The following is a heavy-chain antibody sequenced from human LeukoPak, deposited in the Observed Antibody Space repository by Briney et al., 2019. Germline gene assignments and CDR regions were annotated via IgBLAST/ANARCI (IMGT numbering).Heavy chain of an antibody. CDR3: ARDHYSRNDY. D-gene: IGHD6-13*01. CDR1: GFTFSSYE. V-gene: IGHV3-48*02. CDR2: ISSSSSPI. Sequence: GGSLRLSCAASGFTFSSYEMNWVRQAPGKGLEWLSYISSSSSPIYYADSVKGRFTIPRDNAKNSPYLQMNSLRDEDTAVYYCARDHYSRNDYWGQGTLVTVSS. J-gene: IGHJ4*02.